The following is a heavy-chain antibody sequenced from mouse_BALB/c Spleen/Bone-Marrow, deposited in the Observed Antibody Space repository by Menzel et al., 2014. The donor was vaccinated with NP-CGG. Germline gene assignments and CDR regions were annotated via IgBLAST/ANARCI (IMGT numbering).Heavy chain of an antibody. CDR3: ANLGRYAMDY. D-gene: IGHD3-1*01. CDR1: GHTFTDYY. V-gene: IGHV1-84*02. Sequence: QVQLQQSGPELVKPGASVKISCKASGHTFTDYYINWVKQKPGQGLEWIGWIYPGSGSTKYNGKFKGKATLTVDTSSSTAYMQLSSLTSEDTAVYFCANLGRYAMDYWGQGTSVTVSS. J-gene: IGHJ4*01. CDR2: IYPGSGST.